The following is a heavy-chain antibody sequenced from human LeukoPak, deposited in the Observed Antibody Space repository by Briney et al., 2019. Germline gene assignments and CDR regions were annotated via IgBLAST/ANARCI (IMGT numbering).Heavy chain of an antibody. CDR1: GFTFSSYA. Sequence: PGGSLRLSCAASGFTFSSYAMHWVRQAPGKGLEWVAVISYDGSNKYYADSVKGRFTISRDNSKNTLYLQMNSLRAEDSAVYYCAKHGRAAVDEHLDYGGQGTLVTVSS. CDR3: AKHGRAAVDEHLDY. CDR2: ISYDGSNK. V-gene: IGHV3-30-3*02. J-gene: IGHJ4*02. D-gene: IGHD6-13*01.